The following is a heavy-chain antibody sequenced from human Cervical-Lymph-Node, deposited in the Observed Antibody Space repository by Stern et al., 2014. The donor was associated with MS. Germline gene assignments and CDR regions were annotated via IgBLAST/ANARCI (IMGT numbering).Heavy chain of an antibody. D-gene: IGHD6-13*01. CDR2: ICPVIGKP. J-gene: IGHJ5*02. CDR1: GGTFSKFA. V-gene: IGHV1-69*01. Sequence: QVQLVQSGAEVTKPGSSVKVSCKASGGTFSKFASSWVRQAPGQGLEWMGGICPVIGKPTYAQEVRGRVTMTADVSTSTVYMELSSLRSDDTAVYYCALSSETSDRWYSLGYDLWGQGTLVTVSS. CDR3: ALSSETSDRWYSLGYDL.